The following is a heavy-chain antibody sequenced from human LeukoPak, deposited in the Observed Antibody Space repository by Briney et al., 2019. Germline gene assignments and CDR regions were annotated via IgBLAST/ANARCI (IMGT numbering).Heavy chain of an antibody. J-gene: IGHJ2*01. D-gene: IGHD2-2*01. CDR3: ATEVVPAAIQGCYFDL. Sequence: LSGGSLRLSCAASGFTFSSYWMSWVRQAPGKGLEWVANIKQDGSEKYYVDSVNGRFTISRDNAKNSLYLQMNSMRAENTAVYYCATEVVPAAIQGCYFDLWGRATLVTVSS. CDR1: GFTFSSYW. V-gene: IGHV3-7*03. CDR2: IKQDGSEK.